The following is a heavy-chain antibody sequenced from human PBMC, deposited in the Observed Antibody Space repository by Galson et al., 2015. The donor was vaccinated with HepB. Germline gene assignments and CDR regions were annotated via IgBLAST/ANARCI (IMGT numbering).Heavy chain of an antibody. CDR1: GFTFSSYG. Sequence: SLRLSCAASGFTFSSYGMHWVRQAPGKGLEWVAVIWYDGSNKYYADSVKGRFTISRDNSKNTLYLQMNSLRAEDTAVYYCARDSIAVAGTFDYWGQGTLVTVSS. CDR3: ARDSIAVAGTFDY. CDR2: IWYDGSNK. D-gene: IGHD6-19*01. J-gene: IGHJ4*02. V-gene: IGHV3-33*08.